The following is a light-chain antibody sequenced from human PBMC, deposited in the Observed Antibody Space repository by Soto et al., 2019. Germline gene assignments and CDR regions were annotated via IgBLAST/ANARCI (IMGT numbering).Light chain of an antibody. CDR3: SSYTSRSTRV. J-gene: IGLJ3*02. CDR1: SSDVGGYNY. CDR2: EVS. Sequence: QSALTQPASVSGSTGQSITISCTGTSSDVGGYNYVSWYQQHPGKAPKLIIYEVSNRPSGVSNRFSGSKSGNTASLTISGLQAEDEAVDYCSSYTSRSTRVFGGGTKLTVL. V-gene: IGLV2-14*01.